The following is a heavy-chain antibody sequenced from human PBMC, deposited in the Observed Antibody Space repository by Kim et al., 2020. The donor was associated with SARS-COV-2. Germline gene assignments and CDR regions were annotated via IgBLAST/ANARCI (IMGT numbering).Heavy chain of an antibody. D-gene: IGHD3-22*01. CDR2: ISDTGST. CDR3: ARALDSSGSPAY. CDR1: GGSISSSY. Sequence: SETLSLTCTVSGGSISSSYWSWIRQPPGKGLEWIGYISDTGSTNYNPSLKSRVTISVDTSKNQFSLKLNSVTAADTAVYFCARALDSSGSPAYWGQGTLVTVSS. J-gene: IGHJ4*02. V-gene: IGHV4-59*01.